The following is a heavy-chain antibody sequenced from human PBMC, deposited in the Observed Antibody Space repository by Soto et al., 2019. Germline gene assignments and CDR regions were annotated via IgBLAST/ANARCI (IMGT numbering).Heavy chain of an antibody. CDR2: IGHGGGT. D-gene: IGHD3-16*01. CDR3: ARHGGYYFDY. J-gene: IGHJ4*02. Sequence: QVQLQQWGAGLLKPSETLSVTCAVCGGSFSGYYWSWIRQPPGKGLEWIGEIGHGGGTVYNPSLETRVTISEDSSNNQFSLKVNSVTAADTAVYYCARHGGYYFDYWGQAAPVTVSS. V-gene: IGHV4-34*01. CDR1: GGSFSGYY.